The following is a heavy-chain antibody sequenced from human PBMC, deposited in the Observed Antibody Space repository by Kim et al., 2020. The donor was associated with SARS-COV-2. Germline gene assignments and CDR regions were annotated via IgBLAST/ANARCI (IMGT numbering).Heavy chain of an antibody. Sequence: SYFWGWIRQPPGKGLEWIGSIYYSGSTYYNPSLKSRVTISVDTSRNQFSLKLSSVTAADTAVYYCARGRPTITMILVVIPDYFDPWGQGTLAT. CDR3: ARGRPTITMILVVIPDYFDP. CDR1: SYF. V-gene: IGHV4-39*07. J-gene: IGHJ5*02. CDR2: IYYSGST. D-gene: IGHD3-22*01.